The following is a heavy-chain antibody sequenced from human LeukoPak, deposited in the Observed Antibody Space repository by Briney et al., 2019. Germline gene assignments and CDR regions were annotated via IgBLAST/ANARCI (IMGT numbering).Heavy chain of an antibody. CDR1: GFTFSNYW. Sequence: GGSLRLSCAASGFTFSNYWMSWVRQPPGKGLEWVANIKEDGSEKDYVDSVKGRFTISRDNAKNSLYLHMNSLRAEDTAVYYCARDGYSSGWYAFDYWGQGTLVTVSS. J-gene: IGHJ4*02. D-gene: IGHD6-19*01. CDR3: ARDGYSSGWYAFDY. CDR2: IKEDGSEK. V-gene: IGHV3-7*01.